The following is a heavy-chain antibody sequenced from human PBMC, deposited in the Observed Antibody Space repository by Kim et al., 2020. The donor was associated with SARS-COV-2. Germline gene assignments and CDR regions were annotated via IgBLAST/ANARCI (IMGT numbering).Heavy chain of an antibody. CDR2: FDPEDGET. J-gene: IGHJ6*02. D-gene: IGHD6-13*01. Sequence: ASVKVSCKVSGYTLTELSMHWVRQAPGKGLEWMGGFDPEDGETIYAQKFQGRVTMTEDTSPDTAYMELSSLRSEDTAVYYCATSPAAASYYYYGMDVWGQGTTVTVSS. V-gene: IGHV1-24*01. CDR3: ATSPAAASYYYYGMDV. CDR1: GYTLTELS.